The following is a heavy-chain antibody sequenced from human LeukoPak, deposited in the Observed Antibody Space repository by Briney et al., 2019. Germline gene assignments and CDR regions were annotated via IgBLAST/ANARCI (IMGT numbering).Heavy chain of an antibody. CDR3: ARDRGSRGMDV. CDR2: AYYSGNT. J-gene: IGHJ6*02. CDR1: GGSISSGVYY. V-gene: IGHV4-31*03. Sequence: SVTLSLTCSVSGGSISSGVYYWTWIRQHPGSGLEWIGFAYYSGNTYYNPSLKSRVTISVDTSKNQFSLKVSSMTAADTAVYYCARDRGSRGMDVWGQGTTVTVSS. D-gene: IGHD1-1*01.